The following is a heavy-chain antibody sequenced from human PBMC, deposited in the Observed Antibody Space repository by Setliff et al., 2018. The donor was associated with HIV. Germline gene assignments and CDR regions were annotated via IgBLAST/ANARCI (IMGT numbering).Heavy chain of an antibody. D-gene: IGHD6-13*01. J-gene: IGHJ4*02. CDR2: INQSGRT. V-gene: IGHV4-34*01. CDR1: GGSFSNYY. CDR3: AREKKGTSSSWYGEYFFDF. Sequence: PSETLSLTCAVYGGSFSNYYWSWIRQSPGKGLEWIGEINQSGRTNSNPSLKSRLTISVNTSKNQISLNLNSVTAADTAMYYCAREKKGTSSSWYGEYFFDFWGQGTLVTV.